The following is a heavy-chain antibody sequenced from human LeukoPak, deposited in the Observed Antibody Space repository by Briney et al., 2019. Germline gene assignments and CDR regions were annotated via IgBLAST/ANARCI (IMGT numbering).Heavy chain of an antibody. CDR1: GFTFSSYA. CDR3: AKGFQYYGSGSYYCY. V-gene: IGHV3-23*01. Sequence: GGSLRLSCAASGFTFSSYAMSWVRQAPGKGLEWVSAISGSGGSTYYADSVKGQFTISRDNSKNTLYLQMNSLRAEDTAVYYCAKGFQYYGSGSYYCYWGQGTLVTVSS. CDR2: ISGSGGST. J-gene: IGHJ4*02. D-gene: IGHD3-10*01.